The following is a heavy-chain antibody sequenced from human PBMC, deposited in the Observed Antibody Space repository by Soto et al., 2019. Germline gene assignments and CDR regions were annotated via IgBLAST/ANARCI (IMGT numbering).Heavy chain of an antibody. CDR3: ARRWGSAADY. V-gene: IGHV4-59*08. CDR1: GGSISSYY. Sequence: QVQLQESGPGLVKPSETLSLTCTVSGGSISSYYWSWIRQPPGKGLEWIGCIYYSGSTNYNPSLKSRVTISVDTSKNPFSLKLSSVTAADTAVYYCARRWGSAADYWGQGTLVTVSS. CDR2: IYYSGST. J-gene: IGHJ4*02. D-gene: IGHD2-15*01.